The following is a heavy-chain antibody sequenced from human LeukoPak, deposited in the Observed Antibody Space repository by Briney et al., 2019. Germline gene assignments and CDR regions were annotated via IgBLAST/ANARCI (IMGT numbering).Heavy chain of an antibody. V-gene: IGHV3-30-3*01. CDR3: ARDLFIDNYYDSSGYQYAFDI. CDR1: GFTFSSFP. CDR2: ISSDGSNK. D-gene: IGHD3-22*01. J-gene: IGHJ3*02. Sequence: GGSLRLSCAASGFTFSSFPLHWVRQAPGKGLEWVAVISSDGSNKYYAASVKGRFTISRDNSKNTLFLQVNSLRPEDTAMYYCARDLFIDNYYDSSGYQYAFDIWGQGTMVTVSS.